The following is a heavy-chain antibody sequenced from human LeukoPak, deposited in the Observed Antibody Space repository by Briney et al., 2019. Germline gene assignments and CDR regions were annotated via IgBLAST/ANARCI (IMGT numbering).Heavy chain of an antibody. Sequence: GGSLRLSCAVSGFIVSNNYMSWIRQAPGKGPERVSIIFSAGGTYYAESVKGRFTISRDHSNNTLYLEMTSLRADDTAVYYCARPLSGYTPFDALDIWGQGTMVTVSS. D-gene: IGHD3-22*01. J-gene: IGHJ3*02. V-gene: IGHV3-53*01. CDR2: IFSAGGT. CDR3: ARPLSGYTPFDALDI. CDR1: GFIVSNNY.